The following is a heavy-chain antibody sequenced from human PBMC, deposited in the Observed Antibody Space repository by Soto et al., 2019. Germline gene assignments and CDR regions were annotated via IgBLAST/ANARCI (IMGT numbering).Heavy chain of an antibody. CDR3: ARRRTGPYGGKWFDP. CDR1: GGSISSYY. D-gene: IGHD2-8*02. CDR2: IYYSGST. V-gene: IGHV4-59*01. Sequence: SETLSLTCTVSGGSISSYYWSWIRQPPGKGLEWIGYIYYSGSTNYNPSLKSRVTISVDTSKNQISLELKSVTAADTAVYYCARRRTGPYGGKWFDPWGQGTLVTVSS. J-gene: IGHJ5*02.